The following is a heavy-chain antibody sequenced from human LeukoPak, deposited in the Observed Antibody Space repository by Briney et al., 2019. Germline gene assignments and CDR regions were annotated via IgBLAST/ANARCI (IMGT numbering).Heavy chain of an antibody. V-gene: IGHV4-59*01. CDR1: GGSISSYY. Sequence: SETLSLTCTGSGGSISSYYWSWIRQFPGKGLEWIGYVYYSGSTNYNPSLKSRVTISVDTAKNQFSLKLSSVTAADTAVYYCARVRGDCSGGSCYYYFDYWGQGTLVTVSS. J-gene: IGHJ4*02. CDR2: VYYSGST. CDR3: ARVRGDCSGGSCYYYFDY. D-gene: IGHD2-15*01.